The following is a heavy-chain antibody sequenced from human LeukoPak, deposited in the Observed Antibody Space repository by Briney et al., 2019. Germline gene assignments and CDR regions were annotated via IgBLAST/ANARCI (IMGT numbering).Heavy chain of an antibody. CDR3: ARDRRELPGDY. CDR2: IIPILGIA. Sequence: ASVKVSCKASGGTFGSYAISWVRQAPGQGLEWMGRIIPILGIANYAQKFQGRVTITADKSTSTAYMELSSLRSEDTAVYYCARDRRELPGDYWGQGTLVTVSS. D-gene: IGHD1-26*01. J-gene: IGHJ4*02. V-gene: IGHV1-69*04. CDR1: GGTFGSYA.